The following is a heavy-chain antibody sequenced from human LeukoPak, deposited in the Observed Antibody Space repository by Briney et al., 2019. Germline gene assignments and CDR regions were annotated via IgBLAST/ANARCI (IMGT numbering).Heavy chain of an antibody. V-gene: IGHV1-69*13. CDR3: ARRGEYDYVWGSYRFNWFDP. CDR2: IIPIFGTA. Sequence: SVKVSCKASGGTFSSYAISWVRQAPGQGLEWMGGIIPIFGTANYAQKFQGRVTITADESTSTAYMDLSSLRSEDTAVYYCARRGEYDYVWGSYRFNWFDPWGQGTLVTVSS. D-gene: IGHD3-16*02. CDR1: GGTFSSYA. J-gene: IGHJ5*02.